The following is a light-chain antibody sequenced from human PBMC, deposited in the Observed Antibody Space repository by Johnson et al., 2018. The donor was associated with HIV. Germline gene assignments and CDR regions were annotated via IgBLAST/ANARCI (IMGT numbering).Light chain of an antibody. CDR2: EDN. CDR3: GTWDSSLSSYV. Sequence: QSLLTQPPSVSAAPGQKVTISCSGSSSNIENNYVSWYQQLPGTAPKLLIYEDNRRPSGTPDRFSGPKSGTSATLCITGLQTGDEADYYCGTWDSSLSSYVFGTGTKVTVL. CDR1: SSNIENNY. J-gene: IGLJ1*01. V-gene: IGLV1-51*02.